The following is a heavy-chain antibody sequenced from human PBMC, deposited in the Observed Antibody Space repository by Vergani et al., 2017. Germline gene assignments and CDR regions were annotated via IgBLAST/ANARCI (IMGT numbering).Heavy chain of an antibody. CDR1: GYTFTSYA. CDR3: AREGNYYDSTGFGPGGSFD. J-gene: IGHJ4*02. D-gene: IGHD3-22*01. Sequence: QVQLVQSGAEVKKPGASVKVSCKASGYTFTSYAMHWVRQAPGQRLEWMGWINAGNGNTKYSQKFQGRVIITADKSTDTAYMELISLRPEDTAVYYCAREGNYYDSTGFGPGGSFDWGPGTLVTVSS. V-gene: IGHV1-3*01. CDR2: INAGNGNT.